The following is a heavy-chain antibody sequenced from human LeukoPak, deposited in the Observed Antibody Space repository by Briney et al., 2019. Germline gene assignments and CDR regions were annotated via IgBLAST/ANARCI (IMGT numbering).Heavy chain of an antibody. CDR1: GFTFSSYE. Sequence: GGSLRLSCAASGFTFSSYEMSWVRQAPGKGLEWVSYISSSGSTMYYADSVKGRFTISRDNAKNSLYLQMNSLRAEDTAVYYCATTPPDTAMVIHYFDYWGQGTLVTVSS. V-gene: IGHV3-48*03. J-gene: IGHJ4*02. CDR2: ISSSGSTM. CDR3: ATTPPDTAMVIHYFDY. D-gene: IGHD5-18*01.